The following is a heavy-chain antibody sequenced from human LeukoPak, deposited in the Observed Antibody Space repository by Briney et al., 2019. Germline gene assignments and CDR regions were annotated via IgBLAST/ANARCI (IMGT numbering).Heavy chain of an antibody. J-gene: IGHJ6*02. Sequence: GGSLRLSCAASGFTFDDYAMHWVRQAPGKGLEWVSGISWNSGSIGYADSVKGRFTISRDNAKNSLYLQMNSLRAEDTALYYCAKDLGSGHSYYNYGMDVWGQGTTVTVSS. V-gene: IGHV3-9*01. CDR1: GFTFDDYA. D-gene: IGHD2-15*01. CDR3: AKDLGSGHSYYNYGMDV. CDR2: ISWNSGSI.